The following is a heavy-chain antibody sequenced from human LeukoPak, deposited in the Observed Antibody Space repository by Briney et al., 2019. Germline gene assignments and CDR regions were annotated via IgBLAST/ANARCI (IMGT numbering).Heavy chain of an antibody. Sequence: PGGSLRLSCAASGFTFSSYSMNWVRQAPGKGLEWASSISSSSSYIYYADSVKGRFTISRDNAKNSLYLQMNSLRAEDTAVYYCARDTATTDGKDYWGQGTLVTVSS. CDR3: ARDTATTDGKDY. J-gene: IGHJ4*02. CDR1: GFTFSSYS. CDR2: ISSSSSYI. D-gene: IGHD4-17*01. V-gene: IGHV3-21*01.